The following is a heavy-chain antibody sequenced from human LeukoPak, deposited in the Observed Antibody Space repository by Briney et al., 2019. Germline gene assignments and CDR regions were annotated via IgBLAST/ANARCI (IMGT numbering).Heavy chain of an antibody. Sequence: TGGSLRLSCAASGFTFSSYSMNWVRQAPGKGLEWVSSISSSSSYIYYADSVKGRFTISRDNSKNTLYLQMNSLRAEDTAVYYCASGRELLPYYFDYWGQGTLVTVSS. CDR1: GFTFSSYS. D-gene: IGHD3-10*01. V-gene: IGHV3-21*01. CDR3: ASGRELLPYYFDY. CDR2: ISSSSSYI. J-gene: IGHJ4*02.